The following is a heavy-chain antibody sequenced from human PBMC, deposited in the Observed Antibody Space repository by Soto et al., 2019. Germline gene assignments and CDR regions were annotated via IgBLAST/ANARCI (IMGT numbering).Heavy chain of an antibody. CDR2: ISASGGST. V-gene: IGHV3-23*01. D-gene: IGHD2-15*01. CDR3: AKDAYCSGGSCYGGAFDI. Sequence: GGSLRLSYAASGFTFSSYAMSRVRQAPGKGLEWVSAISASGGSTYYADSVKGRFTISRDNSKNTLYLQMNSLRAEDTAVYYCAKDAYCSGGSCYGGAFDIWGQGTMVTVSS. CDR1: GFTFSSYA. J-gene: IGHJ3*02.